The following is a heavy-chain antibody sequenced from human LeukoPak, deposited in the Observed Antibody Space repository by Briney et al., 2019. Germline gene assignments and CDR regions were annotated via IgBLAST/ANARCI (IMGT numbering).Heavy chain of an antibody. CDR2: IKQDGSDK. CDR3: ARYRGKGTSWPLDV. J-gene: IGHJ3*01. V-gene: IGHV3-7*01. Sequence: GGSLRLSCVASGFTFSTYTMNWVRQAPGKGLEWVANIKQDGSDKYYVDSVKGRFTISRDNAKNSLDLQMNSLRGEDTAVYYCARYRGKGTSWPLDVWGQGTIVTVSS. D-gene: IGHD1-26*01. CDR1: GFTFSTYT.